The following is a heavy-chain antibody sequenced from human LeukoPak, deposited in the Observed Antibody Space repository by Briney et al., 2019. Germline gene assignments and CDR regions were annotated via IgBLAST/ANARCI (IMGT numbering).Heavy chain of an antibody. CDR2: ISANNGNT. Sequence: ASVRVSCKDSGYTFTTYGISFVAQAPGQGLEWMGWISANNGNTNYAQKLQGRVTMTTETSTSTAYMELRGLRSDDTAVYYCARLKGRFWSAYQNFDYWGQGTLVTVSS. J-gene: IGHJ4*02. CDR1: GYTFTTYG. CDR3: ARLKGRFWSAYQNFDY. V-gene: IGHV1-18*01. D-gene: IGHD3-3*01.